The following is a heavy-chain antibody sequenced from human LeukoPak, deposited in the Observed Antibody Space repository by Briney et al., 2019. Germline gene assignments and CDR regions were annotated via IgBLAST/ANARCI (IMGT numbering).Heavy chain of an antibody. CDR3: AREWDIVVVPAAVHNWFDP. J-gene: IGHJ5*02. V-gene: IGHV4-4*07. CDR2: IYTSGST. Sequence: PSETLSLTCTVSGGSISSYYWSWIQQPAGKGLEWIGRIYTSGSTNYNPSLKSRVTMSVDTSKNQFSLKLSSVTAADTAVYYCAREWDIVVVPAAVHNWFDPWGQGTLVTVSS. D-gene: IGHD2-2*01. CDR1: GGSISSYY.